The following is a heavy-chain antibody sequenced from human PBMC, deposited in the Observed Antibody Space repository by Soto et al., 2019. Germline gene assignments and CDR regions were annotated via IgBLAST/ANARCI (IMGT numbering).Heavy chain of an antibody. J-gene: IGHJ4*02. V-gene: IGHV4-30-4*01. CDR3: AREKGYISGPKNFDY. Sequence: SETLSLTCTVSGASISSGDYFWSWIRQSPGKGLEWIGYIYDSGSSYYNPSLKSRVTMSVDTSKNQFSLKLRSVTAADTAVYYCAREKGYISGPKNFDYWGQGTLVTVHS. D-gene: IGHD5-12*01. CDR2: IYDSGSS. CDR1: GASISSGDYF.